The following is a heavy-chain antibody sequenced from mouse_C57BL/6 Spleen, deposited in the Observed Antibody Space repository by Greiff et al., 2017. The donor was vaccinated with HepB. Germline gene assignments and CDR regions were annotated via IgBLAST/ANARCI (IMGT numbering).Heavy chain of an antibody. V-gene: IGHV1-52*01. CDR2: IDPSGSET. CDR1: GYTFTSYW. CDR3: AREEGDGNWFAY. Sequence: VQLQQPGAELVRPGSSVKLSCKASGYTFTSYWMPWVKQRPIQGLEWIGNIDPSGSETHYNQKFKDKATLTVDKSSSTAYMQLSSLTSEDSAVYYCAREEGDGNWFAYWGQGTLVTVAA. D-gene: IGHD2-1*01. J-gene: IGHJ3*01.